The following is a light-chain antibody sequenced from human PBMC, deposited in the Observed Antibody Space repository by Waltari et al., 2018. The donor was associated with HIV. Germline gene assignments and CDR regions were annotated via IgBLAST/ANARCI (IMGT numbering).Light chain of an antibody. Sequence: SSVLTQPPSVSVAPGEPAPLSCGGIDMGSKSVHWYQQSPGQAPLLVIYDDSERPSGIPERVSASKFGNTATLTISGVEAGDEADYYCQVWDSSSDQGVFGGGTKLTVL. V-gene: IGLV3-21*04. CDR3: QVWDSSSDQGV. CDR2: DDS. CDR1: DMGSKS. J-gene: IGLJ2*01.